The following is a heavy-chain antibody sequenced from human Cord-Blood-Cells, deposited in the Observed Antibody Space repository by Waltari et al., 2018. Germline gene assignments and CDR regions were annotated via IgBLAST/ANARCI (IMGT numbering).Heavy chain of an antibody. V-gene: IGHV5-51*01. CDR2: IYPGDSAT. D-gene: IGHD3-22*01. CDR3: AASGYYDSSGYAHWYFDL. Sequence: EVQLVQSGAEVKKPGESLKISCKGSGYSFTSYWIGWVRQMPGKGLEWMGIIYPGDSATSYSPSFQGQVTISADKSISTAYLQWSSLKASDTAMYYCAASGYYDSSGYAHWYFDLWGRGTLVTVSS. J-gene: IGHJ2*01. CDR1: GYSFTSYW.